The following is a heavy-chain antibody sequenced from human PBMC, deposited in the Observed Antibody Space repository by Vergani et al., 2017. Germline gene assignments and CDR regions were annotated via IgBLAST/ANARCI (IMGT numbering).Heavy chain of an antibody. D-gene: IGHD2-2*02. J-gene: IGHJ6*03. V-gene: IGHV1-8*03. CDR3: ARDQVPAAIRLNVGNYMDV. CDR1: GYTFTSYD. CDR2: MNPNSGNT. Sequence: QVQLVQSGAEVKKPGASVKVSCKASGYTFTSYDINWVRQATGQGLEWMGWMNPNSGNTGYAQKFQGRVTITRNTSISTAYMELSSLRSEDTAVYYCARDQVPAAIRLNVGNYMDVWGKGTTVIVSS.